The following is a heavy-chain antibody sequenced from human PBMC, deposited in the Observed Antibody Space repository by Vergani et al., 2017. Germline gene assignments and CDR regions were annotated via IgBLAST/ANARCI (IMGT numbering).Heavy chain of an antibody. Sequence: QVQLQESGPGLVKPSQTLSLTCTVSGGSFSTGGQSWTWLRQSAGKGLEWIGRIYTSGATNYNPSLRSRVTISVDTSKNQFSLKLSSVTAADTAVYYCAREGRDILTGYYPFDYWGQGTLVTVSS. CDR1: GGSFSTGGQS. J-gene: IGHJ4*02. V-gene: IGHV4-61*02. CDR2: IYTSGAT. CDR3: AREGRDILTGYYPFDY. D-gene: IGHD3-9*01.